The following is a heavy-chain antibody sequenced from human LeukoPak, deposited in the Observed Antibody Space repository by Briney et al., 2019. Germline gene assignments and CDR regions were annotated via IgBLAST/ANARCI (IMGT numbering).Heavy chain of an antibody. CDR2: ISAYNGDT. Sequence: ASVKVSCKASGYTFTSYGFTWVRQAPGQGLEWMGWISAYNGDTNYAQKVQGRVTMTTDTSTSTASMELRSLTSDDTAVYCCARVAEQHLQYYYDYWGQGTLVTVSS. CDR1: GYTFTSYG. V-gene: IGHV1-18*01. D-gene: IGHD6-13*01. J-gene: IGHJ4*02. CDR3: ARVAEQHLQYYYDY.